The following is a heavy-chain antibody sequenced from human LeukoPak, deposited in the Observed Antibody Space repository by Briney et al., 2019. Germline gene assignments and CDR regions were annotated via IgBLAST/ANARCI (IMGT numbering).Heavy chain of an antibody. J-gene: IGHJ4*02. D-gene: IGHD6-13*01. CDR1: GDSVSNNSAA. CDR3: ARGRSWGESGFDC. CDR2: TYYRSKWYN. Sequence: SQTLSLTCAISGDSVSNNSAAWNWIRQSPSRGLERLGRTYYRSKWYNDYAVSVTSRITISPDTSKNQFSLQLKSVTPEDTAVYYCARGRSWGESGFDCWGQGTLVTVSS. V-gene: IGHV6-1*01.